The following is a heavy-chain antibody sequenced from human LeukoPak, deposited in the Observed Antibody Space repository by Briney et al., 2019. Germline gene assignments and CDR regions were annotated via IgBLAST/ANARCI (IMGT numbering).Heavy chain of an antibody. D-gene: IGHD6-13*01. V-gene: IGHV1-2*02. Sequence: ASVTVSCKASGYTFTVFYIHWVRQAPGQGLEWMGWINPNSGGTNYAQKFQGRVNMARDTSTSTAYMELSSLTSDDTAVYYCARVAYTSSWSNFDYWGQGTLVTVSS. CDR2: INPNSGGT. CDR3: ARVAYTSSWSNFDY. J-gene: IGHJ4*02. CDR1: GYTFTVFY.